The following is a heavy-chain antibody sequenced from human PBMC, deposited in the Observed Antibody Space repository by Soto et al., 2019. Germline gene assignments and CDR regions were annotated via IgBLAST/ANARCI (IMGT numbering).Heavy chain of an antibody. CDR2: IYYSGST. D-gene: IGHD2-2*01. CDR3: ARGVIVVVPAGKGGKYYLDY. V-gene: IGHV4-30-4*01. J-gene: IGHJ4*02. CDR1: GGSISSGDHY. Sequence: QVQLQESGPGLVKPSQTLSLSCTVSGGSISSGDHYWSWIRQPPGKGLEWIGYIYYSGSTNYNPSLKSRVTMSVDTSKNQFSLKLSSVTAADTAVYYCARGVIVVVPAGKGGKYYLDYWGQGTLVTVSS.